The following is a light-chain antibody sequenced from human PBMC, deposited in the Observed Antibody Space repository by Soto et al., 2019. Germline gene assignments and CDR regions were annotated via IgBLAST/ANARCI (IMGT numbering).Light chain of an antibody. CDR1: QSVSSY. CDR3: QQRSNWPPKIT. V-gene: IGKV3-11*01. CDR2: DAS. J-gene: IGKJ5*01. Sequence: EIVLTQSPATLSLSPGERATLSCRASQSVSSYLAWYQQKHGQAPRLLIYDASHRATGIPASFSGSGSGTDFTLTISSLEPEDFAVYYCQQRSNWPPKITFGQGTRLEIK.